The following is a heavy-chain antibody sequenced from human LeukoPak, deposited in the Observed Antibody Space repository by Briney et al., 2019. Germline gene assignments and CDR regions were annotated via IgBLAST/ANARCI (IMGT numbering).Heavy chain of an antibody. CDR1: GFTFSSYW. CDR3: AKEEWGYCSGGSCYSSYFDY. CDR2: TKQDGSEK. V-gene: IGHV3-7*01. Sequence: GGSLRLSCAASGFTFSSYWMSWVRQAPGKGLEWVANTKQDGSEKYYVDSVKGRFTISRDNAKNSLHLQMNSLRAEDTAVYYCAKEEWGYCSGGSCYSSYFDYWGQGTLVTVSS. D-gene: IGHD2-15*01. J-gene: IGHJ4*02.